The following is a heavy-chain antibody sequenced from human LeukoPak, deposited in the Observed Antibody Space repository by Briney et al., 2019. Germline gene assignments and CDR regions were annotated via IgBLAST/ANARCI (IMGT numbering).Heavy chain of an antibody. CDR2: IRYDGSKK. Sequence: GGSLRLSFAASGFTFSNYDMHWVGQAPGKGLEGVTFIRYDGSKKYYADSLKGRFTISRDNSKNTLFIQMNTLRAEDTAVYYCARRFCSGGTCHIGYYYYMDVWGTGNTVTVSS. CDR1: GFTFSNYD. CDR3: ARRFCSGGTCHIGYYYYMDV. J-gene: IGHJ6*03. V-gene: IGHV3-30*02. D-gene: IGHD2-15*01.